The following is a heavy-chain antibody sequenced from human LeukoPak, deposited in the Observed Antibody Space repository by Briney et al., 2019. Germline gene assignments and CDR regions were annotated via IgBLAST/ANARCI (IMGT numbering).Heavy chain of an antibody. V-gene: IGHV3-30*18. D-gene: IGHD4-17*01. CDR2: ISNDATKK. Sequence: GGSLRLSCAASGFTFSTYAMHWVRQAPGKGLEWVAVISNDATKKYYADSVKGRSTISRDNSESTLYLQMNSLRAEDTAVYYCAKDMNTVTTTFDYWGQGTLVTVSS. J-gene: IGHJ4*02. CDR3: AKDMNTVTTTFDY. CDR1: GFTFSTYA.